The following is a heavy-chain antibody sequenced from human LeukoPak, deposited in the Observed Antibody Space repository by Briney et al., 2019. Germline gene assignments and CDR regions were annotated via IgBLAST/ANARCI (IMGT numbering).Heavy chain of an antibody. CDR1: GNTFTNYY. CDR2: INPSGGST. J-gene: IGHJ4*02. D-gene: IGHD4-17*01. V-gene: IGHV1-46*01. Sequence: ASVKVSCKASGNTFTNYYMHWVRQAPGQGLEWMGIINPSGGSTSYAQKFQGRVTMTRDTSTSTVYMELSSLRSEDTAVYYCARRNGGDYVFFDYWGQGTLVTVSS. CDR3: ARRNGGDYVFFDY.